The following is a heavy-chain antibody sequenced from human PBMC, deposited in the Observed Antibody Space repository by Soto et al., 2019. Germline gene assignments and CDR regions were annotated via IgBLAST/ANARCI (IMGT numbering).Heavy chain of an antibody. CDR2: IYYIFST. V-gene: IGHV4-59*01. D-gene: IGHD1-26*01. CDR1: GGSISSYY. J-gene: IGHJ4*02. Sequence: PSETLSLTCTVSGGSISSYYWIWIRQPPVNGLEFIGYIYYIFSTNYNPSLKSRFTISLYTSKNHFSLKLSSVTAADTAAYYCARDILGARSGYFDYWGQGNLVTVSS. CDR3: ARDILGARSGYFDY.